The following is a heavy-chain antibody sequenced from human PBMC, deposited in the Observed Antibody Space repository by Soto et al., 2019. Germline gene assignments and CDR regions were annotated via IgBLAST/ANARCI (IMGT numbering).Heavy chain of an antibody. J-gene: IGHJ6*02. D-gene: IGHD2-2*01. CDR3: ARAVYCTTANCWDDFHYYNIDV. Sequence: SETLSLTCIVSGESIGSSSYYWGWIRQPPGKGLEWIGSIYYSGRTYYNPSFKSRVTISIDTSKNQFSLKLSSVTATDTAVYYCARAVYCTTANCWDDFHYYNIDVWGQGNAVT. CDR1: GESIGSSSYY. V-gene: IGHV4-39*01. CDR2: IYYSGRT.